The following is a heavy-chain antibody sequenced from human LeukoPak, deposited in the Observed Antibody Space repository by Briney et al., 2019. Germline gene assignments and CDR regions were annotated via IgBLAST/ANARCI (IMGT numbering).Heavy chain of an antibody. CDR3: ARLLRAEVDYFDY. CDR2: IYTSGST. J-gene: IGHJ4*02. Sequence: SETLSLTCTVSGGSISSGSYYWSWIRQPAGKGLEWIGRIYTSGSTNYNPSLKSRVTISIDTSKNQFSLKLSSVTAADTAVYYCARLLRAEVDYFDYWGQGTLVTVSS. D-gene: IGHD5/OR15-5a*01. V-gene: IGHV4-61*02. CDR1: GGSISSGSYY.